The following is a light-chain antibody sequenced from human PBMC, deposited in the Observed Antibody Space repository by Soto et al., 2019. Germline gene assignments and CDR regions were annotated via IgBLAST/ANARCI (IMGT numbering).Light chain of an antibody. CDR1: QSVSSN. V-gene: IGKV3D-15*03. Sequence: EILMTQCPATLSVSPGERATLSCRASQSVSSNLAWYQHKPGQAPRLLIYQTSIRAAGIPARFSASGTGTDFTLTISDVQPEDFAVYYCHQRQSWPRTFGQGTKVDIK. CDR2: QTS. J-gene: IGKJ1*01. CDR3: HQRQSWPRT.